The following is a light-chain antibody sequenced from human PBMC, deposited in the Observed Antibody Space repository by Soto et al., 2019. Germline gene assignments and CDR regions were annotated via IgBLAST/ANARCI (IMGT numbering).Light chain of an antibody. CDR1: QSVSNSY. CDR3: QQYGSSPRT. Sequence: EIVLTQSPGTLSLSPGDRATLSCRASQSVSNSYLAWYQLKPGQAPSLLMYETSFRATGIPDRFSGSGSGTDFPLTISRLEREDFAVYYCQQYGSSPRTFGQGTKVEIK. J-gene: IGKJ1*01. CDR2: ETS. V-gene: IGKV3-20*01.